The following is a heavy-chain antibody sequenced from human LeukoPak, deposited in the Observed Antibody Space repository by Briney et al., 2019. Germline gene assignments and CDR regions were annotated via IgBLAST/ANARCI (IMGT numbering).Heavy chain of an antibody. Sequence: GGSLRLSCAVSGFTFSTYGMHWVRQAPGKGLEWVAVISYDGSNKYYADSVKGRFTISRDNSKNTLFLQMNSLRAEDTAVYYCATPGAYCGGDCFPGQVNSGPFDIWGQGAMVIVSS. CDR1: GFTFSTYG. D-gene: IGHD2-21*02. CDR3: ATPGAYCGGDCFPGQVNSGPFDI. J-gene: IGHJ3*02. CDR2: ISYDGSNK. V-gene: IGHV3-30*03.